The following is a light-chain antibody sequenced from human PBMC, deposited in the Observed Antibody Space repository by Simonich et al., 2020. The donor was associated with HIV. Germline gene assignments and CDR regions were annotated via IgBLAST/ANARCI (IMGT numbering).Light chain of an antibody. V-gene: IGKV1-39*01. CDR2: AAS. CDR3: QQTYNTPPWT. CDR1: QYISSY. Sequence: DIQMTQSPSSLSASVGDRVTITCRASQYISSYLNWYQQKPGKAPNLLISAASSLQSGVPSSFSGSGAGTDFTLTISSLQPEDFTTYYCQQTYNTPPWTFGQGTKVEIK. J-gene: IGKJ1*01.